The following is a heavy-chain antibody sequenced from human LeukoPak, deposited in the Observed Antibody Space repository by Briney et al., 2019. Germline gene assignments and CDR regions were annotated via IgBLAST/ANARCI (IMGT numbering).Heavy chain of an antibody. CDR2: INPGGNEI. J-gene: IGHJ4*02. D-gene: IGHD7-27*01. CDR3: MCWGTDNH. CDR1: GLAFRSYW. Sequence: GGSLRLSCTFSGLAFRSYWMNWVRQAPGKGLEWVANINPGGNEIRSVDSVKGRSIISRDNAKNSLDLQMSSLRVENTAVYYCMCWGTDNHWGQGILVTVSS. V-gene: IGHV3-7*01.